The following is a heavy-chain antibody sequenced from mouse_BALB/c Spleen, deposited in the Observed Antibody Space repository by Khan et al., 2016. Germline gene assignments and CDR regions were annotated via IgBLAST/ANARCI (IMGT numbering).Heavy chain of an antibody. D-gene: IGHD2-2*01. Sequence: EVQLQESGPSLVKPSQTLSLTCSVTGDSITSGYWNWIRKFPGNKLEYMGYISYSGTTYYNPPLRSRVSITRDTSKNQYYLLLNSVTTEDTATSYCSRFDGYDTYWYFDVWGAGTPVTVSA. J-gene: IGHJ1*01. CDR3: SRFDGYDTYWYFDV. V-gene: IGHV3-8*02. CDR1: GDSITSGY. CDR2: ISYSGTT.